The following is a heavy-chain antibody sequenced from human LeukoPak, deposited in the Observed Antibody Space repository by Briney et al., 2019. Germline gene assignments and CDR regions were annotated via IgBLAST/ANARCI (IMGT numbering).Heavy chain of an antibody. Sequence: GGSLRLSCAASGFTFSSYEMNWVRQAPGKGLEWVSYISSSGSIIYYADSVKGRFTISRDNAKNTLYLQMNSLRAEDTAVYYCARDSHVGIVVVPDLDYWGQGTLVTVSS. CDR1: GFTFSSYE. J-gene: IGHJ4*02. V-gene: IGHV3-48*03. CDR3: ARDSHVGIVVVPDLDY. CDR2: ISSSGSII. D-gene: IGHD2-2*01.